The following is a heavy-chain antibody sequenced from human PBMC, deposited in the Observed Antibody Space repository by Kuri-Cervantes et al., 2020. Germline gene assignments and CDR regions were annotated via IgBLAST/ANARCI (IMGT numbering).Heavy chain of an antibody. V-gene: IGHV3-30*02. CDR2: IWYDGSNK. D-gene: IGHD1-1*01. J-gene: IGHJ6*02. CDR3: AKDVSLGAGTTWYYYYGVDV. Sequence: GGSLRLSCAASGFTFSSYGMHWVRQAPGKGLEWVAIIWYDGSNKYYADSVKGRFTISGDNSKNTLFLQMNSLRVEDTAVYYCAKDVSLGAGTTWYYYYGVDVWGQGTTVTVSS. CDR1: GFTFSSYG.